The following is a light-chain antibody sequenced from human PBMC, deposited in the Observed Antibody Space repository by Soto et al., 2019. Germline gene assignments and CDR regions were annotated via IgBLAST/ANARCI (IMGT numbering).Light chain of an antibody. CDR2: DAS. J-gene: IGKJ1*01. CDR1: QSISSW. Sequence: DIHMTQAPSTLSASVLDRVTITCRASQSISSWLALYQQKPGKAPKLLIYDASSLKTGVPSRFSGSGSGTEFTLTISNLQPDDFATYYCQQYDSYSSGPFGQGTKVDIK. V-gene: IGKV1-5*01. CDR3: QQYDSYSSGP.